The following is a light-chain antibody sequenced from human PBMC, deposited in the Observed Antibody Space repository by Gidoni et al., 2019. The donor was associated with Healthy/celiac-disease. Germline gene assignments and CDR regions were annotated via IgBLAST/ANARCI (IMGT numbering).Light chain of an antibody. J-gene: IGKJ1*01. CDR1: QRVSSSY. CDR3: QQYGSSPHT. V-gene: IGKV3-20*01. Sequence: ELVFTHSPGTLSLSPGASATLTCRASQRVSSSYLAWYQQKPGQAPRLLIYGASSRATGIPDRFSGSGSGTDFTLTISRLEPEDFAVYYCQQYGSSPHTFGQGTKVEIK. CDR2: GAS.